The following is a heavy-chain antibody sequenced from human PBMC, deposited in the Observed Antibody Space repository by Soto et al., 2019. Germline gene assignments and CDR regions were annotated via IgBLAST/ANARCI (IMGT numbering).Heavy chain of an antibody. Sequence: SVKVSCKASGGTFSSYAISWVRQAPGQGLEWMGGIIPIFGTANYAQKFQGRVTMARDTSTSTVYMELSSLRSEDTAVYYCARSSGSSSSYWFDPWGQGTLVTVSS. D-gene: IGHD6-6*01. CDR1: GGTFSSYA. J-gene: IGHJ5*02. CDR2: IIPIFGTA. V-gene: IGHV1-69*05. CDR3: ARSSGSSSSYWFDP.